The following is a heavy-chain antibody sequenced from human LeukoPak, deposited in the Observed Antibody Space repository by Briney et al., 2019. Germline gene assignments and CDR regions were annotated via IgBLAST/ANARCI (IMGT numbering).Heavy chain of an antibody. J-gene: IGHJ5*02. V-gene: IGHV3-30*04. CDR2: ISHDGSTK. CDR1: GFTFSIYA. CDR3: ARDSSYGDYGWFDP. D-gene: IGHD4-17*01. Sequence: ERSLRLSCAASGFTFSIYAIHWVRQAPGKGLEWVAVISHDGSTKYYADSVKGRFTISRDNSKNTLYLQMNSLRAEDTAVYYCARDSSYGDYGWFDPWGQGTLVTVSS.